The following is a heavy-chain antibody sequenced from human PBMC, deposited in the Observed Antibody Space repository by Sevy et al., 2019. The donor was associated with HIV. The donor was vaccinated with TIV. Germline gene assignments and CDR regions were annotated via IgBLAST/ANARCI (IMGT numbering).Heavy chain of an antibody. CDR1: GGSFSGYY. J-gene: IGHJ3*02. D-gene: IGHD2-2*01. CDR2: INHSGST. CDR3: ARHCSSTSCSHAFDI. V-gene: IGHV4-34*01. Sequence: SETLSLTCAVYGGSFSGYYWSWIRQPPGKGLEWIGEINHSGSTNYNPSLKSRVTISADTFKNQFSLKLSSVTAADAAVYYCARHCSSTSCSHAFDIWGQGTMVTVSS.